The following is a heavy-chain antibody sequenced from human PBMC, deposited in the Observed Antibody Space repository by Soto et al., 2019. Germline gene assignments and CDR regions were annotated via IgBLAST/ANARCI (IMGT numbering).Heavy chain of an antibody. D-gene: IGHD2-8*01. V-gene: IGHV4-59*01. CDR3: ARMGNGPPYYFDY. J-gene: IGHJ4*02. CDR1: GGSISSYY. Sequence: QVQLQESGPGLVKPSETLSLTCTVSGGSISSYYWSWIRQPPGKGLEWIGYIYYSGSTNYNPSLKSLVXXSXDXXKNQCSLKLSSVTAADTAVYYCARMGNGPPYYFDYWGQGTLVTVSS. CDR2: IYYSGST.